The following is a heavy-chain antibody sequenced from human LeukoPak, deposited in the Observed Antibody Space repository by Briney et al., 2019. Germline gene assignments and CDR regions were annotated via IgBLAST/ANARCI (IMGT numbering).Heavy chain of an antibody. CDR2: IWYDGSNK. J-gene: IGHJ4*02. Sequence: GGSLRLSCAASGFTFSSYGMHWVRQAPGKGLEWVAVIWYDGSNKYYADSVKGRFTISRDNSKNTLYLQMNSLRAEDTAVYYCARDVHDYGDYGAFDYWGQGTLVTVSS. CDR1: GFTFSSYG. CDR3: ARDVHDYGDYGAFDY. V-gene: IGHV3-33*01. D-gene: IGHD4-17*01.